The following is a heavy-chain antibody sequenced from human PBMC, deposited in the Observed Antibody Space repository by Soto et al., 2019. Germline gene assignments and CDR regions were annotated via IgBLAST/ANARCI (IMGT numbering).Heavy chain of an antibody. J-gene: IGHJ5*02. CDR2: IYYSGST. CDR1: GGSISSSSYY. V-gene: IGHV4-39*07. CDR3: ASLDGSYYDSSGYYPP. Sequence: PSETLSLTCTVSGGSISSSSYYWGWIRQPPGKGLEWIGSIYYSGSTYYNPSLKSRVTISVDTSKNQFSLKLSSVTAADTAVYYCASLDGSYYDSSGYYPPWGQGTLVTVSS. D-gene: IGHD3-22*01.